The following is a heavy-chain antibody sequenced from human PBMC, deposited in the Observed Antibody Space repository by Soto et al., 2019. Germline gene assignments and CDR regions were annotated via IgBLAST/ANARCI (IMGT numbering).Heavy chain of an antibody. CDR2: IHSTRSP. CDR3: ARSPAYGDYANLDT. Sequence: SETLSVTGTVSVDSFSKYYWNWIRQPAGKGLEWIGRIHSTRSPNYNPSLKSRVTMSVDTSKNQFSLKLNLTSVTAADTAVYYCARSPAYGDYANLDTWGQGTLVTVSS. D-gene: IGHD4-17*01. V-gene: IGHV4-4*07. CDR1: VDSFSKYY. J-gene: IGHJ5*02.